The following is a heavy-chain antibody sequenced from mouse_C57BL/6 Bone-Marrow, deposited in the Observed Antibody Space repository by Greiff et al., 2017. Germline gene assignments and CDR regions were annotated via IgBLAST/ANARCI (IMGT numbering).Heavy chain of an antibody. CDR1: GFTFSDYG. CDR2: ISSGSSTI. D-gene: IGHD1-1*01. V-gene: IGHV5-17*01. Sequence: EVKLVESGGGLVKPGGSLKLSCAASGFTFSDYGMHWVRQAPEKGLEWVAYISSGSSTIYYADTVKGRFPISRDNAKTTLFLQMTSLRSEDTAMYYCAREGYYGNFDYWGQGTTLTVSS. CDR3: AREGYYGNFDY. J-gene: IGHJ2*01.